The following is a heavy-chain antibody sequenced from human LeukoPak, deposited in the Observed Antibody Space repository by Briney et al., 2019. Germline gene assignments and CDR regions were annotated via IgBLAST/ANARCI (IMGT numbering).Heavy chain of an antibody. D-gene: IGHD6-19*01. V-gene: IGHV3-23*01. CDR2: ISGSGSRT. Sequence: PGGSLRLSCAAPVFTFSSYAMSWVRQAPGKGLEWVSAISGSGSRTYYADSVKGRLTISRDNSKNTLYLQMNSLRAEDTAVYYCAKDSIAVAGTVDYWGQGTLVTVSS. J-gene: IGHJ4*02. CDR1: VFTFSSYA. CDR3: AKDSIAVAGTVDY.